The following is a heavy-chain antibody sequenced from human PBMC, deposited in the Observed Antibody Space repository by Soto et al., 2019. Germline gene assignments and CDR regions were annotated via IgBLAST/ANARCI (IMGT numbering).Heavy chain of an antibody. V-gene: IGHV3-33*05. CDR3: ARWGTTGGLDV. J-gene: IGHJ4*02. D-gene: IGHD3-16*01. CDR1: GLTFRSYV. CDR2: TSYDGSNN. Sequence: QVQLVESGGGVVQPGTSLRLSCVGSGLTFRSYVIHWVRQAPGKGLEWVALTSYDGSNNFYGDSVKGRFTISRDNSRNTVELQMDSLRLEDTSLYYCARWGTTGGLDVWGQGTLVSVSS.